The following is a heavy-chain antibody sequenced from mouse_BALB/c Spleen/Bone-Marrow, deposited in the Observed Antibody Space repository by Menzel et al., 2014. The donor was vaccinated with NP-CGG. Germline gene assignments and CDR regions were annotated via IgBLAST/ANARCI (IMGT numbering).Heavy chain of an antibody. CDR1: GYTFSNYW. J-gene: IGHJ2*01. D-gene: IGHD3-1*01. Sequence: EVQLQESGTVLARPGAAVKMSCKASGYTFSNYWMHWVKQRPGQGLEWIGTIYPGNSDTTCNQKLKGKAKLTAVTSTSTAYMDLSSLTNEASAVYYCTTLARTNFDYWGQGTTLTVSS. CDR3: TTLARTNFDY. CDR2: IYPGNSDT. V-gene: IGHV1-5*01.